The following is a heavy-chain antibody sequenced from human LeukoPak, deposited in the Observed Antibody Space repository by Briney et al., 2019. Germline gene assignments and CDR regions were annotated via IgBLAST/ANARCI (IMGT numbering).Heavy chain of an antibody. V-gene: IGHV4-4*02. Sequence: SETLSLTCAVSGGSISSSNWWSWVRQPPGKGLEWIGEIYHSGSTNYNPSLKSPVTISVDKSKNQFSLKLSSVTAADTAVYYCAWTGIVGATNIDCWGQGTLVTVSS. CDR2: IYHSGST. CDR3: AWTGIVGATNIDC. J-gene: IGHJ4*02. D-gene: IGHD1-26*01. CDR1: GGSISSSNW.